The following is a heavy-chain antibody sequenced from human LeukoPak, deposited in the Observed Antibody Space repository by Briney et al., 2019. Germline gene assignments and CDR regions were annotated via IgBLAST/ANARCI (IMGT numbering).Heavy chain of an antibody. Sequence: SVKVSCKASGGTFSSYAVSWVRQAPGQGLEWMGGIIPIFGTANYAQKFQGRVTITADGSTSTAYMELSSLRSEDTAVYYCARGMNYYDSSGPVGDWGQGTLVTVSS. CDR1: GGTFSSYA. CDR2: IIPIFGTA. V-gene: IGHV1-69*13. D-gene: IGHD3-22*01. CDR3: ARGMNYYDSSGPVGD. J-gene: IGHJ4*02.